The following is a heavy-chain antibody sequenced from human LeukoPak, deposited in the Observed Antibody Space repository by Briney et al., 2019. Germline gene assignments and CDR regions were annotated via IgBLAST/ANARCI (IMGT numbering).Heavy chain of an antibody. V-gene: IGHV3-74*01. CDR2: INSDGSST. J-gene: IGHJ6*02. Sequence: PGGSLRLSCAASGFTFSSYWMHWVRQAPGKGLVWVSRINSDGSSTSYADSAKGRFTISRDNAKNTLYLQMNSLRAEDTAVYYCARDEERGYDSLSHYYYGMDVWGQGTTVTVSS. CDR1: GFTFSSYW. CDR3: ARDEERGYDSLSHYYYGMDV. D-gene: IGHD5-12*01.